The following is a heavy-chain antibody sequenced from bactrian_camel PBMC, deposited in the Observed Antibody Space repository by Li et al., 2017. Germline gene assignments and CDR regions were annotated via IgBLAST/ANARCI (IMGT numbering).Heavy chain of an antibody. CDR3: AAGQTCGNWWKASEFGY. CDR1: GFTYDMYC. Sequence: QVQLVESGGGTVSAGGSLRLSCLLSGFTYDMYCMGWFRQAPGKEHEGVAIIESVGATTYADSVRGRFTIAQDNAKTTAYLQMTSLKPEDSAMYFCAAGQTCGNWWKASEFGYWGQGTQVTVSS. J-gene: IGHJ6*01. D-gene: IGHD7*01. CDR2: IIESVGAT. V-gene: IGHV3S60*01.